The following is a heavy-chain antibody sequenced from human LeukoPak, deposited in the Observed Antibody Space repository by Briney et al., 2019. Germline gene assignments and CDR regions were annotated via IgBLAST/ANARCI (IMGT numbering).Heavy chain of an antibody. D-gene: IGHD5-18*01. CDR1: GFTFSNYG. J-gene: IGHJ5*02. CDR2: INSDGSST. V-gene: IGHV3-74*01. Sequence: PGGSLRLSCAASGFTFSNYGMHWVRQAPGKGLVWVSRINSDGSSTSYADSVKGRFTISRDNAKNTLYLQMNSLRAEDTAVYYCARVSRGYSYGRGTFWFDPWGQGTLVTVSS. CDR3: ARVSRGYSYGRGTFWFDP.